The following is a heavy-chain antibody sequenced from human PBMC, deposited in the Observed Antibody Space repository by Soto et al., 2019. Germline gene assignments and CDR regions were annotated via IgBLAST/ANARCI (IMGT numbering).Heavy chain of an antibody. CDR3: ARLDSSSSLYYYGMDV. CDR2: ISSSGSTI. J-gene: IGHJ6*02. CDR1: GFTFSSYE. V-gene: IGHV3-48*03. Sequence: LRLSCAASGFTFSSYEMNWVRQAPGKGLEWVSYISSSGSTIYYADSVKGRFTISRDNAKNSLYLQMNSLRAEDTAVYYCARLDSSSSLYYYGMDVWGQGTTVTVSS. D-gene: IGHD6-6*01.